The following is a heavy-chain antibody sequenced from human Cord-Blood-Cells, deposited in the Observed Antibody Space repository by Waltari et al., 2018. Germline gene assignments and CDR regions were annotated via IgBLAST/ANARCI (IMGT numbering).Heavy chain of an antibody. Sequence: QVQLAQSGAEVKKPGSSVKVSCKASGGTFSRYAISWVRQAPGQGLEWMGGIIPIFGTANYAQKFQGRVTITADESTSTAYMELSSLRSEDTAVYYCARVYYYDSSGYYGAEYFQHWGQGTLVTVSS. CDR2: IIPIFGTA. CDR1: GGTFSRYA. J-gene: IGHJ1*01. CDR3: ARVYYYDSSGYYGAEYFQH. D-gene: IGHD3-22*01. V-gene: IGHV1-69*01.